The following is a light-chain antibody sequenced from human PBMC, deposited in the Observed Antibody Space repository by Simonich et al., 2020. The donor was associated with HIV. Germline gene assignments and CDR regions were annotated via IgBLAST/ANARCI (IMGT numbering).Light chain of an antibody. CDR2: KGS. Sequence: DIQMTQSPSSLSASVGNRVTITCRASQSISSWLAWYLQKPGKAPKLLIYKGSSLESGVPSRFSGSGSGTEFTLTISSLQPEDFATYYCQRSLTIPFTFGQGTKLEI. CDR1: QSISSW. CDR3: QRSLTIPFT. J-gene: IGKJ2*01. V-gene: IGKV1-5*03.